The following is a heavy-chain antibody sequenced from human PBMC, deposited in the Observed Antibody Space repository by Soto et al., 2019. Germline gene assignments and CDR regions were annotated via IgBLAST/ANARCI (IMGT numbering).Heavy chain of an antibody. V-gene: IGHV3-30-3*01. J-gene: IGHJ6*04. CDR2: ISYDGSKK. Sequence: SLRPSWASDVRPFGSDAMHWWGQAPCKRLEWVAVISYDGSKKYYADSVKGRFTISRDNSKNTLYLQMNSLRAEDTAVYYFARSSIAEAGGYYYYGMDVWGKGTTVT. D-gene: IGHD6-13*01. CDR1: VRPFGSDA. CDR3: ARSSIAEAGGYYYYGMDV.